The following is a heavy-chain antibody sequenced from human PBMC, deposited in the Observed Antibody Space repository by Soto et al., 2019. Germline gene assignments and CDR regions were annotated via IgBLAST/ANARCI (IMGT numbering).Heavy chain of an antibody. J-gene: IGHJ3*02. D-gene: IGHD2-15*01. CDR3: TIVVVVAASHAFDI. CDR1: GFTFSGSA. Sequence: GGSLRLSCAASGFTFSGSAMHWVRQASGKGLVWVGRIRSKANSYATAYAASVKGRFTISRDDSKNTAYLQMNSLKTEDTAVYYCTIVVVVAASHAFDIWGQGTMVTVSS. V-gene: IGHV3-73*01. CDR2: IRSKANSYAT.